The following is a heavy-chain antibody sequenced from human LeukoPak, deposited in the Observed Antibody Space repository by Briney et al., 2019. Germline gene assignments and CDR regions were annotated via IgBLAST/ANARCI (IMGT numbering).Heavy chain of an antibody. D-gene: IGHD6-19*01. CDR2: ITGSGSST. CDR3: AKRERQSFAY. V-gene: IGHV3-23*01. J-gene: IGHJ4*02. Sequence: GGSLRLSCAASGFTFSDYAMTWVRQAPGKGLEWVSRITGSGSSTFYADSVKGRFTISRDNSKNTVSLQMSGLRAEDTAVYYCAKRERQSFAYWGQGTLITVSS. CDR1: GFTFSDYA.